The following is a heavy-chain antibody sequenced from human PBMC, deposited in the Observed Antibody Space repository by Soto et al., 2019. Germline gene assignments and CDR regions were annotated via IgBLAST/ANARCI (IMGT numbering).Heavy chain of an antibody. CDR2: INPNSGGT. Sequence: WASVKVSCKASGYTFTGYYMHWVRQAPGQGLEWMGWINPNSGGTNYAQKFQGRVTMTRDTSISTAYMELSRLRSDDTAVYYCARDLRLPSITMIVPPSCPYYYYYYGMHVWGQGTTVTVS. J-gene: IGHJ6*02. D-gene: IGHD3-22*01. CDR1: GYTFTGYY. V-gene: IGHV1-2*02. CDR3: ARDLRLPSITMIVPPSCPYYYYYYGMHV.